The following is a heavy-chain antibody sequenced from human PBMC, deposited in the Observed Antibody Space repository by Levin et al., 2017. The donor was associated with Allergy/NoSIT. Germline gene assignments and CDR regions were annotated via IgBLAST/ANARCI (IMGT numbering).Heavy chain of an antibody. Sequence: ETLSLTCAASGFTFSSYSMNWVRQAPGKGLEWVSSISSSSSYIYYADSVKGRFTISRDNAKNSLYLQMNSLRAEDTAVYYCARDDRETTVISPFDYWGQGTLVTVSS. CDR2: ISSSSSYI. D-gene: IGHD4-17*01. CDR3: ARDDRETTVISPFDY. J-gene: IGHJ4*02. V-gene: IGHV3-21*01. CDR1: GFTFSSYS.